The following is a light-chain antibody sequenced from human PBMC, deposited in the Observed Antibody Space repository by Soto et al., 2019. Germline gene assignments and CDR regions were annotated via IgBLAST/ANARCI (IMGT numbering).Light chain of an antibody. Sequence: EIVLTQSPATLSVSPGERATLSCRASQNIYSNIAWYQQRPGQAPRLLIYRASTRATGVPARFSGSGSGTEFTLTISSLQSEDFTVYSCIQYHNLWAFGQGTKVDIK. V-gene: IGKV3-15*01. CDR1: QNIYSN. CDR2: RAS. CDR3: IQYHNLWA. J-gene: IGKJ1*01.